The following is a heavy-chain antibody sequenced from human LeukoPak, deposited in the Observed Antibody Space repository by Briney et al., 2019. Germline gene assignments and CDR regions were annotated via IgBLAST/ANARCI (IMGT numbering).Heavy chain of an antibody. CDR2: ISAYNGNT. V-gene: IGHV1-18*01. Sequence: ASVKVSCKASGYTFTSYGISWVRQAPGQGLEWMGWISAYNGNTNYAQKLQGRVTMTTDTSTSTAYMELRSLRSDDTAVYYCARDGIVGDCSSTSCYEIDYYFDYWGQGTLVTVSS. CDR3: ARDGIVGDCSSTSCYEIDYYFDY. CDR1: GYTFTSYG. D-gene: IGHD2-2*01. J-gene: IGHJ4*02.